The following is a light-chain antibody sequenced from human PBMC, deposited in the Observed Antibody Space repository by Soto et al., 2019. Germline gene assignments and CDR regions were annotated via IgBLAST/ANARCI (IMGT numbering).Light chain of an antibody. V-gene: IGKV1-6*01. CDR3: LQDYNYPPT. CDR2: GAS. Sequence: IQMPHSPSTLPASLGDRVTITYRASENIAKYLNWYQQKQGKAPKILIDGASSLQSGVPSRFSGSGSGTDFTLTISSLQPEDFATYYCLQDYNYPPTFGQGTKVDI. J-gene: IGKJ1*01. CDR1: ENIAKY.